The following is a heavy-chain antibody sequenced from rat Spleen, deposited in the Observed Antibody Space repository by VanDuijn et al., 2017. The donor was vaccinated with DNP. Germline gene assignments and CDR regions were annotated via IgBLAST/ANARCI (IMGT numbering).Heavy chain of an antibody. CDR3: VRWNSGHFDY. CDR1: GFSFSYYY. CDR2: IGSPAYAP. J-gene: IGHJ2*01. D-gene: IGHD4-3*01. Sequence: EVQLVESGGGLVQPGRSLKLSCAASGFSFSYYYMAWVRQGPTKGLEWVAYIGSPAYAPYYGDSVKVRFTISRDNAKSTLYLQMNSLRSEDMATYYCVRWNSGHFDYWGQGVMVTVSS. V-gene: IGHV5-22*01.